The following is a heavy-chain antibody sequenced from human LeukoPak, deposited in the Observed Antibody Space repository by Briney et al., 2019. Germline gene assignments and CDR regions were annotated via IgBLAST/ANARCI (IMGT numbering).Heavy chain of an antibody. J-gene: IGHJ4*02. V-gene: IGHV3-30-3*01. CDR1: GFSINNYW. CDR3: AREPAANSDFDY. Sequence: GGSLRLSCAVSGFSINNYWMTWYRQAPGKGLEWVAVISYDGSNKYYADSVKGRFTISRDNSKNTLYLEMNSLRAEDMAVYYCAREPAANSDFDYWGQGTLVTVSS. CDR2: ISYDGSNK. D-gene: IGHD1-1*01.